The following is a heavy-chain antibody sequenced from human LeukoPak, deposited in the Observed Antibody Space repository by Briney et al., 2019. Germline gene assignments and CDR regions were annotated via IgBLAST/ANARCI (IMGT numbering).Heavy chain of an antibody. CDR1: GYTFPSYF. J-gene: IGHJ3*02. D-gene: IGHD3-10*01. V-gene: IGHV1-46*01. CDR3: ARGEVLLDAFDI. Sequence: ASVKVSCKASGYTFPSYFMHWVRQAPGQGLEWMGIINPTGGSTTYAQKFQGRVTMTRDTSTSTAHMELRSLRSDDTAVYYCARGEVLLDAFDIWGQGTMVTVSS. CDR2: INPTGGST.